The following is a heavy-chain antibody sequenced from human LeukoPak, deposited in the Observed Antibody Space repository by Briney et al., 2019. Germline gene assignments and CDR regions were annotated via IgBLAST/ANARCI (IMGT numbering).Heavy chain of an antibody. CDR3: ARDPSHYYGSGSYDY. CDR1: GFTVSSNY. V-gene: IGHV3-53*01. D-gene: IGHD3-10*01. Sequence: PGGSLRLSCAASGFTVSSNYMSWVRQAPGKGLEWVSVIYSGGSTYYADSVKGRFTISRHNSKNTLYLQMNSLRAEDTAVYYCARDPSHYYGSGSYDYWGQGTLVTVSS. CDR2: IYSGGST. J-gene: IGHJ4*02.